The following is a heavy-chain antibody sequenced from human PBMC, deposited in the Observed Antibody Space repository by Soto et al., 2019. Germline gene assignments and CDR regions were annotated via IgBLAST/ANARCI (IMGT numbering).Heavy chain of an antibody. V-gene: IGHV1-3*01. D-gene: IGHD3-22*01. J-gene: IGHJ4*02. CDR3: ARGSGYYYWDDY. CDR1: GGTFSSYA. CDR2: INAGNGNT. Sequence: ASVKVSCKASGGTFSSYAISWVRQAPGQRLEWMGWINAGNGNTKYSQKFQGRVTITRDTSASTAYMELSSLRSEDTAVYYCARGSGYYYWDDYWGQGTLVTVSS.